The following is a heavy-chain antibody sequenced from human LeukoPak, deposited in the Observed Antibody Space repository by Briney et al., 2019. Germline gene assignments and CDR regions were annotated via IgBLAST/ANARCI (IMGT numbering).Heavy chain of an antibody. CDR3: TRGRAKPQASYYYGMDV. CDR2: IYGDGSST. J-gene: IGHJ6*02. Sequence: GESLRLSCAASGFTFSTYWMHWVRQAPGKGLVWVSRIYGDGSSTTYADSVKGRFTISRDNAKNTLYLQMNSLRAEDTAVYYCTRGRAKPQASYYYGMDVWGQGTTVTVSS. CDR1: GFTFSTYW. D-gene: IGHD4/OR15-4a*01. V-gene: IGHV3-74*01.